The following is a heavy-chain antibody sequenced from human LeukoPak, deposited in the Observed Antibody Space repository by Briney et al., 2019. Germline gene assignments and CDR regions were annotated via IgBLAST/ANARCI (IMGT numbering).Heavy chain of an antibody. V-gene: IGHV4-4*07. J-gene: IGHJ6*03. Sequence: SETLSLTCTVSGGSISSYYWSWIRQPAGKGLEWIGRIYTSGSTNYNPSLKSRVTMSVDTSKNQFSLKLSSVTAADTAVYYCARDVGYCSSTSCYEYYYYYMDVWGKGTTVTVSS. CDR1: GGSISSYY. CDR2: IYTSGST. D-gene: IGHD2-2*01. CDR3: ARDVGYCSSTSCYEYYYYYMDV.